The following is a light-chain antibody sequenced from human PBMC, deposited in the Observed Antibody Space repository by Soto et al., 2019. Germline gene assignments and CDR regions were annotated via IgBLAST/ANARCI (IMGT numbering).Light chain of an antibody. CDR1: SSDIGFYDY. J-gene: IGLJ3*02. CDR3: SAYTSSSTLV. V-gene: IGLV2-14*01. Sequence: QSALTQPASVSGSPGQSITISCTGTSSDIGFYDYVSWYQQHPGKAPKLIIYEVINRPSGVSNRFSGSKSGNTASLTISGLLAEDEADYSCSAYTSSSTLVFGGGTKLTVL. CDR2: EVI.